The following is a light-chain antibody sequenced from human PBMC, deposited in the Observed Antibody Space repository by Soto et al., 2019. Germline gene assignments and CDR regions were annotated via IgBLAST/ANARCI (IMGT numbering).Light chain of an antibody. Sequence: VLTQPPSASGTPGHRVTLSCSGASSNIGSTTVSWYQHAPGTAPKLLIFSNDQRPSGVPDRFSGSVSGTSASLAISGLQSDDEADYYCAAWDDSLHGFLFGTGTKVTVL. V-gene: IGLV1-44*01. J-gene: IGLJ1*01. CDR1: SSNIGSTT. CDR3: AAWDDSLHGFL. CDR2: SND.